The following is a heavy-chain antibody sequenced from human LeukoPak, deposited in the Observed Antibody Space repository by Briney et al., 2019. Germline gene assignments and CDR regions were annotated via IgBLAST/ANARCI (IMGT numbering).Heavy chain of an antibody. J-gene: IGHJ4*02. CDR1: GGSISSSSYY. Sequence: SETLSLTCTVSGGSISSSSYYWGWIRQPPGKGLEWIGYIYYSGSTNYNPSLKSRVTISVDTSKNQFSLKLSSVTAADTAVYYCAREGAVTETFDYWGQGTLVTVSS. CDR2: IYYSGST. V-gene: IGHV4-61*01. D-gene: IGHD4-11*01. CDR3: AREGAVTETFDY.